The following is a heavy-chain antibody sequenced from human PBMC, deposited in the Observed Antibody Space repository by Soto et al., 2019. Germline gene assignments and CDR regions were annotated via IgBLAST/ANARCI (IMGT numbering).Heavy chain of an antibody. CDR2: ISPHNRNT. V-gene: IGHV1-18*04. D-gene: IGHD3-9*01. CDR3: ARDEGGYDILTGYYKAHHFDQ. CDR1: GYTFPSYD. Sequence: ASVKVSCKDCGYTFPSYDMTWVRQAPGQGLEWMGAISPHNRNTNYAEKFRGRVTMTTDTSTTTAYMELRSLRSDDTAVYYCARDEGGYDILTGYYKAHHFDQWGQGALVTVSS. J-gene: IGHJ4*02.